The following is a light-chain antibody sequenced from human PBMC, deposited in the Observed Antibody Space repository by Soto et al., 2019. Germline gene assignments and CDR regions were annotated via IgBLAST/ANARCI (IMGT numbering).Light chain of an antibody. J-gene: IGKJ1*01. CDR3: QQYIGFTWT. CDR1: QSVVSGSNNKNY. CDR2: WAS. V-gene: IGKV4-1*01. Sequence: DIVMTQSPDSLAVSLGERATINCKSSQSVVSGSNNKNYLAWYQQKPGQSPKVLIYWASTRESGVPDRFSGSGSGTDFTLTISSLQAEDVAVYYCQQYIGFTWTFGQGTKVDIK.